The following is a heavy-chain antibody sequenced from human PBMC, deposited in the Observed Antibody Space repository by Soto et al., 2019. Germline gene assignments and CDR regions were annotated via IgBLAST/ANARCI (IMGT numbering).Heavy chain of an antibody. CDR3: ARTMADSSGYTRWFDP. D-gene: IGHD3-22*01. CDR1: GGSISSYY. Sequence: SETLSLTCTVSGGSISSYYWSWIRQPPGKGLEWIGYIYYSGSTNYNPSLKSRVTISVDTSKNQFSLKLSSVTAADTAVYYCARTMADSSGYTRWFDPWGQGTLVTSPQ. CDR2: IYYSGST. V-gene: IGHV4-59*08. J-gene: IGHJ5*02.